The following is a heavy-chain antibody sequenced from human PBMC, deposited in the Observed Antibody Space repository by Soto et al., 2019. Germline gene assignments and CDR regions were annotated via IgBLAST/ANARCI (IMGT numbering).Heavy chain of an antibody. CDR3: ASGRGYDILTGYYPYFDY. D-gene: IGHD3-9*01. Sequence: PGGSLRLSCAASGLTFSSYAMHWVRQAPGKGLEWVSGISWNSGSIGYADSVRGRFTISRDNAKKSLYLQMNSLRAEDTALYYCASGRGYDILTGYYPYFDYWGQGTLVTVSS. V-gene: IGHV3-9*01. J-gene: IGHJ4*02. CDR1: GLTFSSYA. CDR2: ISWNSGSI.